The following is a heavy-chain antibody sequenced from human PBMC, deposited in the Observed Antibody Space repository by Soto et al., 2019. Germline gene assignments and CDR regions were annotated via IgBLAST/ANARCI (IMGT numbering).Heavy chain of an antibody. CDR1: GGTVSTSG. D-gene: IGHD2-2*01. J-gene: IGHJ5*02. CDR3: AGGGVPLYARPHHWFDP. CDR2: IIPLLATS. Sequence: QVQLVQSGADMKKPGSSVKVSCKASGGTVSTSGISWVRQAPGQGLEWVGGIIPLLATSTYAQNFRGRVTISADESTSTTYLELRSLRSDDTAVYYCAGGGVPLYARPHHWFDPWGQGTLVTVSS. V-gene: IGHV1-69*01.